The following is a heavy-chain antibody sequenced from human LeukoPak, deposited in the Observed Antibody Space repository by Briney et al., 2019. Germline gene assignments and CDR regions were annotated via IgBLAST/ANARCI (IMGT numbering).Heavy chain of an antibody. V-gene: IGHV4-4*07. CDR2: IYTSGST. J-gene: IGHJ3*02. CDR3: ARVIGGNANGAFDI. D-gene: IGHD2-8*01. Sequence: PETLSLTCTVSGGSISSYYWSWIRQPAGKGLEWIGRIYTSGSTNYNPSLKSRVTMSVDTSKNQFSLKLSSVTAADTAVYYCARVIGGNANGAFDIWGQGTMVTVSS. CDR1: GGSISSYY.